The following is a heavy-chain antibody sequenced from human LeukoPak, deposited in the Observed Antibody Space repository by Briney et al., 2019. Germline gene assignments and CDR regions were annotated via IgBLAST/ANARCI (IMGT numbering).Heavy chain of an antibody. CDR2: IWYDGSNN. D-gene: IGHD4-17*01. CDR1: GFTFSSYG. J-gene: IGHJ4*02. CDR3: ARAKGDYGRWYYFDC. V-gene: IGHV3-33*01. Sequence: PGRSLRLSCAASGFTFSSYGMRWVRQTPGKGLEWVAVIWYDGSNNYYADSMKGRVTFSRDNSENTLYVQMNSMSAEDTAVYYCARAKGDYGRWYYFDCWGQGTLVTVSS.